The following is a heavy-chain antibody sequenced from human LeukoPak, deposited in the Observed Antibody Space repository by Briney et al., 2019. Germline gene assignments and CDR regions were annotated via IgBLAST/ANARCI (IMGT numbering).Heavy chain of an antibody. CDR1: GGSFSGYY. D-gene: IGHD1-26*01. CDR3: ARRPRGYSGRYYYMDV. Sequence: SETLSLTCAVYGGSFSGYYWSWIRQPPGKGLEWIGEINHSGSTNYNPSLKSRVTISVDTSKNQFSLKLSSVTAADTAVYYCARRPRGYSGRYYYMDVWGKGTTVTISS. V-gene: IGHV4-34*01. CDR2: INHSGST. J-gene: IGHJ6*03.